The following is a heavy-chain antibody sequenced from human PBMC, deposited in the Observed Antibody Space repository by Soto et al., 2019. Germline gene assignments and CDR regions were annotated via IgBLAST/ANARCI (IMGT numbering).Heavy chain of an antibody. CDR1: GFTFSSYA. V-gene: IGHV3-23*01. CDR2: ISGSGGNT. Sequence: HPGGSLRLSCAASGFTFSSYAMNWVRQAPGKGLEWVSGISGSGGNTYYADSVKGRFTISRDNSKNTLYLQMNNLRAEDTAVYYCAKVRGSYRTPDAFDIWGQGTMVTVSS. CDR3: AKVRGSYRTPDAFDI. J-gene: IGHJ3*02. D-gene: IGHD3-16*02.